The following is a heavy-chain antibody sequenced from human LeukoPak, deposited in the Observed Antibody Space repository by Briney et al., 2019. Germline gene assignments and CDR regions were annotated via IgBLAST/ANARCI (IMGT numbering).Heavy chain of an antibody. Sequence: EASVKVSCKASGYTFTGYYMHWVRQAPGQGLEWMGWINPNSGGTNYAQKFQGWATMTRDTSISTAYMELSRLRSDDTAVYYCARSGSYQPLFDYWGQGTLVTVSS. CDR2: INPNSGGT. D-gene: IGHD3-16*02. CDR1: GYTFTGYY. J-gene: IGHJ4*02. V-gene: IGHV1-2*04. CDR3: ARSGSYQPLFDY.